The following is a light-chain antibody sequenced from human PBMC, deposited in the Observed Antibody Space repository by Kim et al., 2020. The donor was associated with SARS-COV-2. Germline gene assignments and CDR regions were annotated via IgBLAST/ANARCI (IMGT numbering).Light chain of an antibody. J-gene: IGLJ3*02. CDR3: NSRDSSGDHVV. CDR2: GKY. V-gene: IGLV3-19*01. CDR1: SLRNYY. Sequence: SSELTQDPAVSVALGQTVRLTCQGDSLRNYYATWYQQRPGQAPVLVPYGKYNRPSGIPDRFSGSASGNTASLTITGAQAEDEADYYCNSRDSSGDHVVFGGGTKLTVL.